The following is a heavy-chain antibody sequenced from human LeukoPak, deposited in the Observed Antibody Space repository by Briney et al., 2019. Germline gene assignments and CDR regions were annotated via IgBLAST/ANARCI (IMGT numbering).Heavy chain of an antibody. D-gene: IGHD4-17*01. J-gene: IGHJ1*01. V-gene: IGHV4-59*11. CDR1: GGSISSHY. CDR3: ARASFGDYSAEYFHH. CDR2: IYSSGTT. Sequence: SETLSLTCTVSGGSISSHYWSWIRQPPGRGLEWIGYIYSSGTTNYNPSLKSRVTISVDTSKNHFSLKLNSVTAADTAVYYCARASFGDYSAEYFHHWGQGTLVTVSS.